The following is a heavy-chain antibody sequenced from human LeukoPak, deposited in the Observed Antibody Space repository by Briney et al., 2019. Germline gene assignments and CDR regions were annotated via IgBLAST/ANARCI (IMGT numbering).Heavy chain of an antibody. J-gene: IGHJ6*03. CDR1: AFTFSSLW. CDR3: TKDRQGPNQYHMDV. Sequence: GGSLILSCAASAFTFSSLWMSWVRQAPGRGPEWGANINQDGGTTYYVASVKGRFTISRDNAKNSLSLQMSSLRAEDTAVYYCTKDRQGPNQYHMDVWGKGTTVTVSS. V-gene: IGHV3-7*01. CDR2: INQDGGTT.